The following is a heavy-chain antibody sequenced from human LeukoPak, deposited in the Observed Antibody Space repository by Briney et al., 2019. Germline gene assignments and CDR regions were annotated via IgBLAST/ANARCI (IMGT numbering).Heavy chain of an antibody. CDR3: ARDSPPV. CDR1: GGSISSSY. J-gene: IGHJ4*02. Sequence: SETLSLTCTASGGSISSSYWSWIRQPPGKGLEWIGYIYYSGSTTYNPSLKSRVTISVDTSKNQFSLKLSSVTAADTAVYYCARDSPPVWGQGTLVTVSS. CDR2: IYYSGST. V-gene: IGHV4-59*01.